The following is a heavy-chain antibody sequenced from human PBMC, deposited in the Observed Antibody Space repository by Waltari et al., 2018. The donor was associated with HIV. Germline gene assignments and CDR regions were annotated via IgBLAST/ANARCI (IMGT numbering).Heavy chain of an antibody. D-gene: IGHD3-16*01. Sequence: QLVESGGGVVQPGRSLRLSCVASGFTFSSYGMQWVRQAPGKGLELVAFITYDGNHEYYGDAVKGRFTISRDKSKNTLSLQMNSLRLEDSAVYYCAKDGGGGDPFNVWGQGTTVTVSS. CDR2: ITYDGNHE. CDR1: GFTFSSYG. CDR3: AKDGGGGDPFNV. V-gene: IGHV3-30*18. J-gene: IGHJ6*02.